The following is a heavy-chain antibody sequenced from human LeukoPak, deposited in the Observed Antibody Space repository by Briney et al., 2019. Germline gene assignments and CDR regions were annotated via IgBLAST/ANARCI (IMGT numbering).Heavy chain of an antibody. CDR2: INHSGST. CDR1: GGSFSGYY. Sequence: SETLSLTCAVYGGSFSGYYWSWIRQPPGKGLEWIGEINHSGSTNYNPSLKSRVTISVDTSKNQFSLKLSSVTAADTAVYYCARPGYDSLDWYFDLWGRGTLVTVSS. CDR3: ARPGYDSLDWYFDL. V-gene: IGHV4-34*01. D-gene: IGHD5-12*01. J-gene: IGHJ2*01.